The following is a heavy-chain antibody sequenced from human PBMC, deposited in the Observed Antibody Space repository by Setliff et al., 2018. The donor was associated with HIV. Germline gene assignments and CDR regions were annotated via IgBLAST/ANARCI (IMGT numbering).Heavy chain of an antibody. CDR1: GGTFSSYA. Sequence: ASVKVSCKASGGTFSSYAINWVRQAPGQGLEWMGGIIPMFGTAHYAQKFQGRVTITADESTTTAYMELSSLRSEDTAVFYCARGGSGYYDFWSGSSAFEYWGRGTLVTVSS. J-gene: IGHJ4*02. V-gene: IGHV1-69*13. D-gene: IGHD3-3*01. CDR2: IIPMFGTA. CDR3: ARGGSGYYDFWSGSSAFEY.